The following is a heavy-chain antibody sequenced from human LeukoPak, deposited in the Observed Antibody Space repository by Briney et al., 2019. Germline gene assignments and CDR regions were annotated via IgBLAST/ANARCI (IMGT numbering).Heavy chain of an antibody. D-gene: IGHD3-22*01. V-gene: IGHV3-7*01. J-gene: IGHJ4*02. CDR3: ARDRALYDSRRGYYYTEDDY. CDR1: GFTFSSYW. CDR2: MNPDGSEK. Sequence: GGSLRLSCAASGFTFSSYWMSWVRQAPGTGLEWVANMNPDGSEKYFLDSVKGRFSISRDNAKSSLYLQMNSLRGDDTAVYYCARDRALYDSRRGYYYTEDDYWGQGTLVTVSS.